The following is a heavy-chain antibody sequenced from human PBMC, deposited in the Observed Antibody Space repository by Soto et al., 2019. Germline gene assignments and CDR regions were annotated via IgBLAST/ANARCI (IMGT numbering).Heavy chain of an antibody. D-gene: IGHD3-10*01. J-gene: IGHJ6*02. CDR1: GFTFANAW. CDR3: TAGLLRSGGMDV. V-gene: IGHV3-15*07. Sequence: EVQLVESGGGLVKPGGSLRLSCAASGFTFANAWMNWVRQTPGNGLEWVGRIKGKTTGGTTDYPTPVKGTFTISRDDSKHTLYLHLNSLQTEDTAVYYCTAGLLRSGGMDVWGQGTTVTVSS. CDR2: IKGKTTGGTT.